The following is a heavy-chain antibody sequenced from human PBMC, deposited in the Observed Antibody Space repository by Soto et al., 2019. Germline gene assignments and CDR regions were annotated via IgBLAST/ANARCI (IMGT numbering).Heavy chain of an antibody. D-gene: IGHD3-22*01. CDR2: IRSDTVGPTT. CDR3: AKDPYYDGSGYYYYFDY. Sequence: GGSLRLSCAASGFSVTNAWMSWVRQAPGKGLEWVGRIRSDTVGPTTDYAAPVKGRVNISRDSSKNMVFLQINSLRAEDTAGYYCAKDPYYDGSGYYYYFDYWGQGTLVTVSS. V-gene: IGHV3-15*01. CDR1: GFSVTNAW. J-gene: IGHJ4*02.